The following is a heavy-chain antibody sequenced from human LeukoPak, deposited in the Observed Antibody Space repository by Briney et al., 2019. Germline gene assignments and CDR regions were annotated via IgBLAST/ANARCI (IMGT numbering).Heavy chain of an antibody. V-gene: IGHV3-48*01. CDR1: GFTFSSYN. CDR3: ARVLHKRNYDSSDYYGY. CDR2: ISSSSSTI. J-gene: IGHJ4*02. D-gene: IGHD3-22*01. Sequence: GGSLRLSCAASGFTFSSYNMNWVRQAPGKGLEWVSYISSSSSTIYYADSVKGRFTISRDNAKNSLYLQMNSLRAEDTDVYYCARVLHKRNYDSSDYYGYWGQGILVTVSS.